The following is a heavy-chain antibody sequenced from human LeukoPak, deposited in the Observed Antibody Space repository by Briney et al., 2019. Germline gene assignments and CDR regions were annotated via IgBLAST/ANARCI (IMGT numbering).Heavy chain of an antibody. CDR2: ISSSSSYI. V-gene: IGHV3-21*01. CDR3: ASPSSSSDDAFDI. Sequence: PGGSLRLSCAVSGFTFSSYSMNWVRQAPGKGLEWVSSISSSSSYIYYADSVKGRFTISRDNAKNSLYLQMNSLRAEDTAVYYCASPSSSSDDAFDIWGQGTMVTVSS. CDR1: GFTFSSYS. J-gene: IGHJ3*02. D-gene: IGHD6-13*01.